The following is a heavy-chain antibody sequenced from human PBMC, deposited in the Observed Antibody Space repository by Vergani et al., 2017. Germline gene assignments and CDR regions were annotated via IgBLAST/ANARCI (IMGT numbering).Heavy chain of an antibody. D-gene: IGHD4-17*01. CDR3: AKVYGDYGGRTFDY. CDR2: ISSSGSTI. J-gene: IGHJ4*02. CDR1: GFTFSSYE. Sequence: EVQLVESGGGLVQPGGSLRLSCAASGFTFSSYEMNWVRQAPGKGLEWVSYISSSGSTIYYADSVKGRFTISRDNAKNSLYLQMNSLRAEDTAVYYCAKVYGDYGGRTFDYWGQGTLVTVSS. V-gene: IGHV3-48*03.